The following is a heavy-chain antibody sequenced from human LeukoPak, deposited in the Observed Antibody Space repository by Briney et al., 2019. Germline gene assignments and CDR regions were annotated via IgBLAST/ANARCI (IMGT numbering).Heavy chain of an antibody. CDR3: ANDRGPVGTSPFDY. Sequence: GGSLRLSCAASGFTFSNYGMHWVRQAPGKGLEWLSSISSSGRNTCYADSVKGRFTISRDNSKNTLYLQMDSLRAEDTAGYYCANDRGPVGTSPFDYWGQGTLVTVSS. J-gene: IGHJ4*02. CDR1: GFTFSNYG. D-gene: IGHD1-26*01. CDR2: ISSSGRNT. V-gene: IGHV3-23*01.